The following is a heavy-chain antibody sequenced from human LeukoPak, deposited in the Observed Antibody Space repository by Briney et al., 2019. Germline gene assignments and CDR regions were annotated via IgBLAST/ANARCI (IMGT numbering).Heavy chain of an antibody. CDR3: ARDLGKLRFLELGAFDI. J-gene: IGHJ3*02. Sequence: SETLSLTCTVSGYSINSGYYWGWIQQPPGKGLEWIGSIYHSGSTYHNPSLKSRVTMSVDTSKNQFSLKLSPVTAADTAVYYCARDLGKLRFLELGAFDIWGQGTMVTVSS. D-gene: IGHD3-3*01. CDR2: IYHSGST. V-gene: IGHV4-38-2*02. CDR1: GYSINSGYY.